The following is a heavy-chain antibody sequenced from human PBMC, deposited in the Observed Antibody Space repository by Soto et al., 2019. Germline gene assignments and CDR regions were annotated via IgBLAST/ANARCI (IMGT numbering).Heavy chain of an antibody. Sequence: QVQLVQSGAEVKKPGSSVKVSCKASGGTFSSYAITWVRQAPGQGLEWMGGIIPIFGTANYAQKFQARVTITADESTSTDDMELSSLRSEDTAVYYCARDRGPSSGYYPYWFDPWGQGTLVTVSS. CDR3: ARDRGPSSGYYPYWFDP. V-gene: IGHV1-69*12. CDR1: GGTFSSYA. CDR2: IIPIFGTA. J-gene: IGHJ5*02. D-gene: IGHD3-22*01.